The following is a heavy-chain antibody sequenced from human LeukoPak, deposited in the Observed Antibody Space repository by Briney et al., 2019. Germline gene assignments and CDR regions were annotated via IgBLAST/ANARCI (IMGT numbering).Heavy chain of an antibody. CDR2: ISWNSGSI. CDR3: SKALLPGPEY. CDR1: GFTFDDYA. D-gene: IGHD2-15*01. Sequence: GGSLRLSCAASGFTFDDYAMHWVRQAPGKGLEWVSGISWNSGSIGYADSVKGRFTISRDNAKNSLYLQMNSLRAEDTALYYCSKALLPGPEYWGQGTLVTVSS. J-gene: IGHJ4*02. V-gene: IGHV3-9*01.